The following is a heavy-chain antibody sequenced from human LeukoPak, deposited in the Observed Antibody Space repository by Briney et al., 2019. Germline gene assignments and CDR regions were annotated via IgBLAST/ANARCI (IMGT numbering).Heavy chain of an antibody. CDR2: IKQDGSEK. Sequence: GGSLRLSCAASGFTFSSYWMSWVRQAPGKGLEWVANIKQDGSEKYYVDSVKGRFTISRDNAKNSLYLQMNSLRAEDTAVYYCARDLDTTVTMKGMDVWGKGTTVTVSS. CDR3: ARDLDTTVTMKGMDV. V-gene: IGHV3-7*01. D-gene: IGHD4-17*01. J-gene: IGHJ6*04. CDR1: GFTFSSYW.